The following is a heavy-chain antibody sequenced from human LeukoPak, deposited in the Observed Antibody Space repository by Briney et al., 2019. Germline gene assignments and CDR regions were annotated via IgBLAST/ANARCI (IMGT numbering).Heavy chain of an antibody. CDR3: ARGLYNWNDEGEAFDI. CDR2: ISGSGGST. J-gene: IGHJ3*02. D-gene: IGHD1-20*01. Sequence: PGGSLRLSCAASGFTFSSYAMSWVRQAPGKGQEWVSAISGSGGSTYYADSVKGRFTISRDNAKNSLYLQMNSLRAEDTAVYYCARGLYNWNDEGEAFDIWGQGTMVTVSS. V-gene: IGHV3-23*01. CDR1: GFTFSSYA.